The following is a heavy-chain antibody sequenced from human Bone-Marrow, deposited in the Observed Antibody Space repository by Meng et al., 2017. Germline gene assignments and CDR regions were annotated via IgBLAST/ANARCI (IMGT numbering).Heavy chain of an antibody. J-gene: IGHJ4*02. CDR3: AKDLSGVVPAGEI. Sequence: GESLKISCAASGFTFSSYAMNWVRQAPGKGLEWVSAISGSGGSTYYADSVKGRFTISRDNSKNTLYLQMNSLRAEDTAVYYCAKDLSGVVPAGEIWGQGTLVTVSS. CDR1: GFTFSSYA. V-gene: IGHV3-23*01. CDR2: ISGSGGST. D-gene: IGHD2-2*01.